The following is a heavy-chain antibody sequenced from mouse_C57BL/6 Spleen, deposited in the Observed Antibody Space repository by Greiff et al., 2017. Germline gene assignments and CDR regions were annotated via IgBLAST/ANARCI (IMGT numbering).Heavy chain of an antibody. D-gene: IGHD2-3*01. J-gene: IGHJ2*01. Sequence: DVQLVESGGGLVKPGGSLKLSCAASGFTFSDYGMHWVRQAPEKGLEWVAYISSGSSTIYYADTVKGRFTISRDNAKNTLFLQMTSLRSEDTAMYYCARISLDDYYVGDYWGKGTTLTVSS. V-gene: IGHV5-17*01. CDR3: ARISLDDYYVGDY. CDR2: ISSGSSTI. CDR1: GFTFSDYG.